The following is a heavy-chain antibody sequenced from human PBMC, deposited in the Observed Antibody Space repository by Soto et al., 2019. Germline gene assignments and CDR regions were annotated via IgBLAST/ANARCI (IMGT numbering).Heavy chain of an antibody. D-gene: IGHD6-6*01. CDR2: MNPNSGNT. J-gene: IGHJ5*02. CDR3: ARGPVPGSSLGP. Sequence: ASVKVSCKASGYTFTSYDINWVRQATGQGLGWMGWMNPNSGNTGYAQKFQGRVTMTRNTSISTAYMELSSLRSEDTAVYYCARGPVPGSSLGPWGQGTLVTVSS. V-gene: IGHV1-8*01. CDR1: GYTFTSYD.